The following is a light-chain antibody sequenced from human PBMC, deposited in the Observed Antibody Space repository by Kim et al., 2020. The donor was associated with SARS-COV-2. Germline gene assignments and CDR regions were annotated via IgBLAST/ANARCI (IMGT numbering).Light chain of an antibody. CDR1: SSDVGGYGL. CDR2: DVT. V-gene: IGLV2-14*02. CDR3: SSYRTRSIFEV. Sequence: QSALTQPASVSGSPGQSITISCTGTSSDVGGYGLVSWYQHHPGKAPKLIIFDVTKRPSGVSTRFSGSMSDNTASLTISGLQAEDEADYYCSSYRTRSIFEVFGTGTQVTVL. J-gene: IGLJ1*01.